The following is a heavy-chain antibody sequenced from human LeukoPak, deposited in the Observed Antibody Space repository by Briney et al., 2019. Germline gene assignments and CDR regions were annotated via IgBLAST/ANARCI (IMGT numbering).Heavy chain of an antibody. V-gene: IGHV3-11*04. J-gene: IGHJ4*02. CDR1: GFTFSDYY. CDR3: ARDSGYYDSSGYSNFDY. Sequence: PGGSLRLSXAASGFTFSDYYMSWIRQAPGKGLEWVAYISSSGSTIYYADSVKGRFTISRDNAKNSLYLQMNSLRAEDTAVYYCARDSGYYDSSGYSNFDYWGQGTLVTVSS. D-gene: IGHD3-22*01. CDR2: ISSSGSTI.